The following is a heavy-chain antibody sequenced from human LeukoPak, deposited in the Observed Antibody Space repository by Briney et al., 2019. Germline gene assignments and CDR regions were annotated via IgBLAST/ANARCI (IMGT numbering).Heavy chain of an antibody. J-gene: IGHJ4*02. D-gene: IGHD1-7*01. CDR1: GGSFSGYY. CDR3: ARDDGNYYFDY. CDR2: INHSGST. V-gene: IGHV4-34*01. Sequence: KPSETLSLTCAVYGGSFSGYYWSWIRQPPGKGLEWIGEINHSGSTNYNPSLKGRVTISVDTSKNQFSLKLSSVTAADTAVYYCARDDGNYYFDYWGQGTLVTVSS.